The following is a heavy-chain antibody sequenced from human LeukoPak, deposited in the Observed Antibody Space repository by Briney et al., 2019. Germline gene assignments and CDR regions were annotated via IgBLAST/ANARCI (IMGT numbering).Heavy chain of an antibody. CDR1: GGSISSYY. J-gene: IGHJ5*02. CDR3: ARDRNSFAADWFDP. D-gene: IGHD6-13*01. Sequence: PSETLSLTCTVSGGSISSYYWSWIRQPPGKGLEWIEYIYYSGSTNYNPSLKCRVTISVDTSKNQFSLKLSSVTAADTAVYYCARDRNSFAADWFDPWGQGTLVTVSS. V-gene: IGHV4-59*01. CDR2: IYYSGST.